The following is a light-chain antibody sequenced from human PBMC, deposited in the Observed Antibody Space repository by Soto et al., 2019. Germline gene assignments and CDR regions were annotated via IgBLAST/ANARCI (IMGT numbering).Light chain of an antibody. CDR3: QLYNSYSRYT. J-gene: IGKJ2*01. CDR1: QSISSW. CDR2: KAS. Sequence: DIQMTQSPSTLSASVGDRVTITCRASQSISSWLAWYQQKPGKAPKLLIYKASSLESGVPSRFSGSGSGTEFTLTISSLQPDDFATYYCQLYNSYSRYTFGQGTKLEIK. V-gene: IGKV1-5*03.